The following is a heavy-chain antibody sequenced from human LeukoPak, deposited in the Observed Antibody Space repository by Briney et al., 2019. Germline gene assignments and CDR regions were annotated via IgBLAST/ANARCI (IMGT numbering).Heavy chain of an antibody. CDR2: ISSSGSNI. D-gene: IGHD6-6*01. CDR3: ARLYSSSSGRALDY. Sequence: GGSLRLSCAASGFTFSSYEMNWVRQAPGKGLERVSYISSSGSNIYYADSVKGRFTISRDNAKNSLFLQMNSLRAEDTAVYYCARLYSSSSGRALDYWGQGTLVTVSS. V-gene: IGHV3-48*03. CDR1: GFTFSSYE. J-gene: IGHJ4*02.